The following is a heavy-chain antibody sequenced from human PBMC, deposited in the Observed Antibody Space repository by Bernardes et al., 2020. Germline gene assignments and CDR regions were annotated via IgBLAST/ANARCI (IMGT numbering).Heavy chain of an antibody. CDR1: GGSISSSSYY. V-gene: IGHV4-39*01. J-gene: IGHJ5*02. D-gene: IGHD5-12*01. CDR2: IYYSGST. Sequence: SETLSLTRTVSGGSISSSSYYWGWIRQPPGKGLEWIGSIYYSGSTYYNPSLKSRVTISVDTSKNQFSLKLSSVTAADTAVYYCTKYSVYDWGFDPWGQGTLVTVSS. CDR3: TKYSVYDWGFDP.